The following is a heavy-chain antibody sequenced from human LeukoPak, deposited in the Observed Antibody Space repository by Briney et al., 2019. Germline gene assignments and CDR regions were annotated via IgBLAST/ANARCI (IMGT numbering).Heavy chain of an antibody. CDR1: GYTFTSNG. J-gene: IGHJ4*02. CDR2: ISTNNGDT. CDR3: ARDDDYNPLVH. V-gene: IGHV1-18*01. Sequence: ASVKVSCKASGYTFTSNGISWVRQAPGQGLEWTGWISTNNGDTKYGKKFQGRVIMTTDTSTSTTYMEVRSLRSDDTAVYYCARDDDYNPLVHWGQGTLVTVSS. D-gene: IGHD4/OR15-4a*01.